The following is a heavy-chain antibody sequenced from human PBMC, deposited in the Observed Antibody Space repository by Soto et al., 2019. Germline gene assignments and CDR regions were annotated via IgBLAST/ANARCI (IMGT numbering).Heavy chain of an antibody. V-gene: IGHV3-21*01. CDR1: GFTFSSYS. D-gene: IGHD5-12*01. J-gene: IGHJ4*02. Sequence: GGSLRLSCAASGFTFSSYSMNWVRQAPGKGLEWVSSISSSSSYIYYADSVKGRFTISRDNAKNSLYLQMNSLRAEDTAVYYCARALIDVDIVATVTYYFDYWGQGTLVTVSS. CDR3: ARALIDVDIVATVTYYFDY. CDR2: ISSSSSYI.